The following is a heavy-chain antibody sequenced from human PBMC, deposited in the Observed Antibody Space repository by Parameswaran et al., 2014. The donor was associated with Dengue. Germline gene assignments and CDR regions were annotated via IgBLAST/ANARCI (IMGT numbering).Heavy chain of an antibody. D-gene: IGHD6-13*01. J-gene: IGHJ6*03. CDR2: ISYDGSNK. V-gene: IGHV3-30-3*01. CDR1: GFTFSSYA. Sequence: SLKISCAASGFTFSSYAMHWVRQAPGKGLEWVAVISYDGSNKYYADSVKGRFTISRDNSKNTLYLQMNSLRAEDTAVYYCARVWGSSRSLGYMDVWGQRDHGHRLL. CDR3: ARVWGSSRSLGYMDV.